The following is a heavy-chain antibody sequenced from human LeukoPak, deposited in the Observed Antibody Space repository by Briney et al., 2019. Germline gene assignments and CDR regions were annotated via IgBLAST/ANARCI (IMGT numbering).Heavy chain of an antibody. CDR3: ARESSSSLDP. CDR1: GFTFSSYA. D-gene: IGHD2-2*01. J-gene: IGHJ5*02. Sequence: GSLRLSCAASGFTFSSYAMHWVRQAPGKGLEWVALIWYDGSNKYYADSVKGRFTISRDNSKNTLYLQMNSLRAEDTAVYYCARESSSSLDPWGQGTLVTVSS. V-gene: IGHV3-33*08. CDR2: IWYDGSNK.